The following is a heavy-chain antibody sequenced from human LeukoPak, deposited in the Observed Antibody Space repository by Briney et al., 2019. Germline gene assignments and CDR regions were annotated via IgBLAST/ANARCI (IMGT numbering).Heavy chain of an antibody. CDR2: INPSGGST. CDR3: ARVTIAAAGTKWYFDL. CDR1: GYTFTSYY. V-gene: IGHV1-46*01. Sequence: ASVKVSCKASGYTFTSYYMHWVRQAPGQGLEWMGIINPSGGSTSYAQKFQGRVTMTRDTSTSTVYMELSSLRSEDTAAYYCARVTIAAAGTKWYFDLWGRGTLVTVSS. J-gene: IGHJ2*01. D-gene: IGHD6-13*01.